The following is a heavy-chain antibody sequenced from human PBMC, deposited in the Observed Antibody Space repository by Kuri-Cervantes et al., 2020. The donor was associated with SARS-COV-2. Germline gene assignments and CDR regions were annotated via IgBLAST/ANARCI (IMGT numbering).Heavy chain of an antibody. Sequence: SETLSLTCAVYGGSFSGYYWSWIRQPPGNGLEWIGEINHSGSTNYNPSIKSRVTISVDTSKNQFSLKLSSVTAADTAVYYCARDCISTSCYPSPWYFDLWGRGTLVTVSS. CDR3: ARDCISTSCYPSPWYFDL. CDR1: GGSFSGYY. CDR2: INHSGST. J-gene: IGHJ2*01. D-gene: IGHD2-2*01. V-gene: IGHV4-34*01.